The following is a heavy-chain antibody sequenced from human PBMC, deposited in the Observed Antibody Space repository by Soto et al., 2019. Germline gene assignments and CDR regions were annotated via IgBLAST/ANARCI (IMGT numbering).Heavy chain of an antibody. CDR1: GFTFSSYW. CDR3: AREPYSSSGYYYYYMDV. J-gene: IGHJ6*03. D-gene: IGHD6-19*01. CDR2: INSDGSST. Sequence: GGSLRLSCAASGFTFSSYWMHWVRQTPGKGLVWVSRINSDGSSTSYADSVKGRFTISRDNAKNTLYLQMNSLRAEDTAVYYCAREPYSSSGYYYYYMDVWGKGTTVTVYS. V-gene: IGHV3-74*01.